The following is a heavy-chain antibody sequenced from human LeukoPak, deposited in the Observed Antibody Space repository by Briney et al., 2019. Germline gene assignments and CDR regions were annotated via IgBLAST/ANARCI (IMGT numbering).Heavy chain of an antibody. J-gene: IGHJ3*02. CDR2: IYTSGNT. CDR1: GGSMSSYY. V-gene: IGHV4-4*07. CDR3: ARDSNQRGFDI. Sequence: SETLSLTCTVSGGSMSSYYWSWIRRPAGKGLEWIGRIYTSGNTYYNPSLKSRVTMSVETSKDQFSLKLSSVTAADTAVYYCARDSNQRGFDIWGQGTMVTVSS. D-gene: IGHD4-11*01.